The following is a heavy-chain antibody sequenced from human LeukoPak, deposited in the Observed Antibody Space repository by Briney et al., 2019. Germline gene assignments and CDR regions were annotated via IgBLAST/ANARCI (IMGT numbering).Heavy chain of an antibody. CDR3: ARGGPNSYVTYYYDSSGYYTRTFDY. CDR2: IYYSGST. CDR1: GYSISSAFY. J-gene: IGHJ4*02. Sequence: SETLSLTCAVSGYSISSAFYWGWIRQPPGKGLEWIGYIYYSGSTNYNPSLKSRVTISVDTSKNQFSLKLSSVTAADTAVYYCARGGPNSYVTYYYDSSGYYTRTFDYWGQGTLVTVSA. D-gene: IGHD3-22*01. V-gene: IGHV4-38-2*01.